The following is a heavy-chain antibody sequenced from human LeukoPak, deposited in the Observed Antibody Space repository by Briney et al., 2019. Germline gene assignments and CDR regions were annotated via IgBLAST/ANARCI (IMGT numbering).Heavy chain of an antibody. J-gene: IGHJ4*02. CDR1: GYSISSGYY. Sequence: SETLSLTCTVSGYSISSGYYWGWIRQPPGKGLEWIGSIYHSGSTYYNPSLKSRVTISVDTSKNQFSLKLSSVTAADTAVYYCARDVRRAARYYFDYWGQGTLVTVSS. V-gene: IGHV4-38-2*02. D-gene: IGHD6-25*01. CDR2: IYHSGST. CDR3: ARDVRRAARYYFDY.